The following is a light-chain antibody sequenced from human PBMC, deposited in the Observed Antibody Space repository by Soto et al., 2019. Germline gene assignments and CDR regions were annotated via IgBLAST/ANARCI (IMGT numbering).Light chain of an antibody. CDR1: QSVSSY. J-gene: IGKJ1*01. CDR3: QQRSNWQMT. Sequence: EIVLTQSPATLSLSPGERATLSCRASQSVSSYLAWYQQKPGQPPRLLIYDASNRATGIPARFSGSGSGTDFTLTISSLEPEDFAVYFCQQRSNWQMTVGQGTKAEIK. V-gene: IGKV3-11*01. CDR2: DAS.